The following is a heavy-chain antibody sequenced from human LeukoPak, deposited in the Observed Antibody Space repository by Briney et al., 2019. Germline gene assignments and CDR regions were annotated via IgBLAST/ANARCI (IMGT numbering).Heavy chain of an antibody. J-gene: IGHJ6*03. Sequence: GAXLKISFKGSGYRFTSYWIGWGRRMAGKGVEGMGIIYPGDSDTRYSPSFQGQVTISADKSISTAYLQWSSLKASDTAMYYCARHGIYSRYFYYYYMDVWGKGTTVTVSS. CDR1: GYRFTSYW. CDR3: ARHGIYSRYFYYYYMDV. CDR2: IYPGDSDT. D-gene: IGHD3-9*01. V-gene: IGHV5-51*01.